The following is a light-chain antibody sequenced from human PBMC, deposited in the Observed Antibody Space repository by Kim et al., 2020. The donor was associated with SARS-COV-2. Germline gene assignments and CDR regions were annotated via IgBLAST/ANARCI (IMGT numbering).Light chain of an antibody. CDR2: DVS. V-gene: IGLV2-11*01. Sequence: QSVTISGTGTIVDVGGYNYVSWYQQHPRKAPTLMIYDVSKRPSGVPDRFSGSKSGNTASLTISGLQAEDEADYYCCSYAGSYTVVFGGGTKLTVL. CDR1: IVDVGGYNY. CDR3: CSYAGSYTVV. J-gene: IGLJ2*01.